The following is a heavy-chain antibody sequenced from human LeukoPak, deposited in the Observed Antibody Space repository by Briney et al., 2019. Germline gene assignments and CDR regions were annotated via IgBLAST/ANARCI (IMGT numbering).Heavy chain of an antibody. CDR2: INPNSGGT. V-gene: IGHV1-2*02. D-gene: IGHD5-24*01. J-gene: IGHJ4*02. Sequence: ASVKVSCKASGYTFTGYYMHWVRQAPGQRLEWMGWINPNSGGTNYAQKFQGRVTMTRDTSISTAYMELSRLRSDDTAVYYCARGPRRDGYNPDYWGQGTLVTVSS. CDR3: ARGPRRDGYNPDY. CDR1: GYTFTGYY.